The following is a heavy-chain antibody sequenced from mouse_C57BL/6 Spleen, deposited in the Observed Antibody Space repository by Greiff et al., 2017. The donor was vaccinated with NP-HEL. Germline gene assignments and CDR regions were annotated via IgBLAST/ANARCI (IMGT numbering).Heavy chain of an antibody. CDR3: ARDSNWAYFDY. CDR2: ISDGGSYT. CDR1: GFTFSSYA. Sequence: EVMLVESGGGLVKPGGSLKLSCAASGFTFSSYAMSWVRQTPEKRLEWVATISDGGSYTYYPDNVKGRFTISRDNAKNNLYLQMSHLKSEDTAMYYCARDSNWAYFDYWGQGTTLTVSS. V-gene: IGHV5-4*01. J-gene: IGHJ2*01. D-gene: IGHD4-1*02.